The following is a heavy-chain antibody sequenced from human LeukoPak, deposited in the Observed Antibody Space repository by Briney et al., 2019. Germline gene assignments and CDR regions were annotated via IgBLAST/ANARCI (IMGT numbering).Heavy chain of an antibody. CDR2: ISAYNGNT. Sequence: GASVKVSCKASGYTFTSYGISWVRQAPGQGLEWMGWISAYNGNTNYAQKLQGRVTMTTDTSTSTAYMELRSLRSDDAAVYYCVRDLSRAPWYYYDSSGSPALDYWGQGTLVTVSS. V-gene: IGHV1-18*01. J-gene: IGHJ4*02. CDR1: GYTFTSYG. CDR3: VRDLSRAPWYYYDSSGSPALDY. D-gene: IGHD3-22*01.